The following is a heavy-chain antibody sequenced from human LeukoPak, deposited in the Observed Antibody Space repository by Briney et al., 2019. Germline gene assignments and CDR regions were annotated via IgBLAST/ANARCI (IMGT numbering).Heavy chain of an antibody. Sequence: SVKVSCKASGGTFSSYAISWVRQAPGQGLEWMGRIIPILGIANYAQKFQGRVTITADKSTSTAYMELSSLRSEGTAVYYCARVEMNWNRPSDYYYYYMDVWGKGTTVTVSS. CDR2: IIPILGIA. CDR3: ARVEMNWNRPSDYYYYYMDV. V-gene: IGHV1-69*04. D-gene: IGHD1-1*01. J-gene: IGHJ6*03. CDR1: GGTFSSYA.